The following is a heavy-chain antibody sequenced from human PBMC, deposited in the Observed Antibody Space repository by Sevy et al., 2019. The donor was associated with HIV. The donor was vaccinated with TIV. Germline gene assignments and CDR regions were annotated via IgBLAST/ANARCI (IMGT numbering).Heavy chain of an antibody. CDR2: IRSKAYGGTT. V-gene: IGHV3-49*04. CDR3: TRKFAFYYYYGMDV. Sequence: GGFLRLSCTASGFTFGDYAMSWVRQAPGKGLEWVGFIRSKAYGGTTEYAASVKGRFTISRDDSKSIAYLQMNSLKTEDTAVYYCTRKFAFYYYYGMDVWGQGTTVTVSS. CDR1: GFTFGDYA. J-gene: IGHJ6*02.